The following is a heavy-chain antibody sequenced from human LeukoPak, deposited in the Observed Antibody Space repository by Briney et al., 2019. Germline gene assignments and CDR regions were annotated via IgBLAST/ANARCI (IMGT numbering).Heavy chain of an antibody. CDR1: GGSISRSSNY. V-gene: IGHV4-61*02. Sequence: SQTLSLTCTVSGGSISRSSNYWGWIRQPAGKGLEWIGRIYTSGSTNYNPSLKSRVTISVDTSKNQFSLKLSSVTAADTAVYYCAREQGPLANWGQGTLVTVSS. CDR3: AREQGPLAN. J-gene: IGHJ4*02. CDR2: IYTSGST.